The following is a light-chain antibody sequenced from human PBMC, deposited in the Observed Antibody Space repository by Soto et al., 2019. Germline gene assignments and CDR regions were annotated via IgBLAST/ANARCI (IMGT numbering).Light chain of an antibody. J-gene: IGLJ2*01. CDR2: DVT. Sequence: QSALTQPHSVSGSLGQSVTISCTGTSRDVGGYNYVSWYQQQPGKAPKHLIFDVTERPSGVPDRFSGSKSGNTASLTISGLQAYYDSDYYCCSYAGGYTVGAFGGGTQLSVL. CDR3: CSYAGGYTVGA. CDR1: SRDVGGYNY. V-gene: IGLV2-11*01.